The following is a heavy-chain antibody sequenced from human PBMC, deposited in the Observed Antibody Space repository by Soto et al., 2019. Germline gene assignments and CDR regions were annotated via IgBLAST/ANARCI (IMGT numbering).Heavy chain of an antibody. CDR1: GYTFTSYA. CDR3: ARKSYPYYYDSSRLGELDY. CDR2: INAGNVNK. D-gene: IGHD3-22*01. Sequence: QVQLVQSGAEVKKPGASVKVSCKASGYTFTSYAMHWVRQATGQMLAWMGWINAGNVNKKYSQKFQDRVTITRDTYASTAYMELSSLRSEDTAVYYCARKSYPYYYDSSRLGELDYWGKGTLVTVSS. J-gene: IGHJ4*02. V-gene: IGHV1-3*01.